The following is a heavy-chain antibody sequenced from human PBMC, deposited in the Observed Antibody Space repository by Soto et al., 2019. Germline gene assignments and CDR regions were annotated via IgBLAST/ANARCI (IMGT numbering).Heavy chain of an antibody. CDR3: ARCYGSGTCFDY. J-gene: IGHJ4*02. CDR1: GFSFKDAW. Sequence: EVKLVESGGGLVKPGGSLRLSCAASGFSFKDAWMNWVRQAPGKGLEWVSRIDRDGTTLNYADSVKGRFTISRDNAKNTVFLQMNSLRAEDTAVYYCARCYGSGTCFDYWGQGILVTVSS. V-gene: IGHV3-74*02. CDR2: IDRDGTTL. D-gene: IGHD6-13*01.